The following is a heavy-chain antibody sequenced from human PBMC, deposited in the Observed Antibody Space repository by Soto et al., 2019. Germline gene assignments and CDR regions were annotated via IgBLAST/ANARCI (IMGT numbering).Heavy chain of an antibody. J-gene: IGHJ6*02. Sequence: VQVSCKASGYTFTSYGISWVRQAPGQGLEWMGWISAYNGNTNYAQKLQGRVTMTTDTSTSTAYMELRSLRSDDTAVYYCAREGEARQLYYYYGMDVWGQGTTVTVSS. CDR2: ISAYNGNT. CDR3: AREGEARQLYYYYGMDV. V-gene: IGHV1-18*04. D-gene: IGHD6-13*01. CDR1: GYTFTSYG.